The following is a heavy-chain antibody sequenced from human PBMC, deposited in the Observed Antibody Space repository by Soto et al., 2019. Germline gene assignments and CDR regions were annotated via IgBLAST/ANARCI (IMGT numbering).Heavy chain of an antibody. CDR1: GYTFSNYD. D-gene: IGHD2-2*01. CDR2: INPNSGDT. J-gene: IGHJ5*01. CDR3: ARPYCSSNSCHNWFDS. V-gene: IGHV1-2*02. Sequence: ASVKVSCKASGYTFSNYDINWVRQAPGQGLEWMGWINPNSGDTNYAQKFQGRVTMTTDTSISTAYMELSRLRSDDTAVYYCARPYCSSNSCHNWFDSWGQGTLVTVSS.